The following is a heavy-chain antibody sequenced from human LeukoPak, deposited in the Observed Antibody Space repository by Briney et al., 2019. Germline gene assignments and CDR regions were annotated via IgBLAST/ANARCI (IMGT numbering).Heavy chain of an antibody. CDR3: ARDQGIVATILLQSDAFDI. V-gene: IGHV3-74*01. CDR2: VNGDGSSA. J-gene: IGHJ3*02. Sequence: PGGSLRLSCAASGFTPSNYWMHWVRQVPGKGLVWVSRVNGDGSSAHYADSVKGRFTISRDNAKNSLYLQMNSLRAEDTAVYYCARDQGIVATILLQSDAFDIWGQGTMVTVSS. CDR1: GFTPSNYW. D-gene: IGHD5-12*01.